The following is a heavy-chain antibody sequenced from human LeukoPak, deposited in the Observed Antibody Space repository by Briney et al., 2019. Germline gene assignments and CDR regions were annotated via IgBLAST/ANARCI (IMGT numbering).Heavy chain of an antibody. CDR1: GGSFSGYY. D-gene: IGHD3-16*02. J-gene: IGHJ4*02. Sequence: SETLSLTCAVYGGSFSGYYWSWIRQPPGKGLEWIGYIYYSGSTNYNPSLKSRVTISVDTSKNQFSLKLSSVTAADTAVYYCAREPPITFGGVIVIQYFDYWGQGTLVTVSS. V-gene: IGHV4-59*12. CDR2: IYYSGST. CDR3: AREPPITFGGVIVIQYFDY.